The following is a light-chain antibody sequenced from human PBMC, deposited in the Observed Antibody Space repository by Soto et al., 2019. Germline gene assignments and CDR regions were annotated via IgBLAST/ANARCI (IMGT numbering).Light chain of an antibody. V-gene: IGKV1-5*03. J-gene: IGKJ4*01. CDR2: KAS. CDR1: QSISSW. CDR3: QQYNVYPLT. Sequence: DIQMTQSPSTLSASVGDRVTMTCRASQSISSWLAWYQQKPGKAPKLLIYKASNLESGVPSRFSGSGSGTEFTLTISSLQPDDFATYYCQQYNVYPLTFGGGTKVGIK.